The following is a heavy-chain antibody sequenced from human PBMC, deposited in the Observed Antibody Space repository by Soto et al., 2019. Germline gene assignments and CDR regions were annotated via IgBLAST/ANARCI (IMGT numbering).Heavy chain of an antibody. J-gene: IGHJ4*02. Sequence: EASVKVSCKASGYTFTSYDINWVRQATGQGFEWMGWISAYNGNTNYAQKLQGRVTMTTDTSTSTAYMELRSLRSDDTAVYYCARDPPPPDYWGQGTLVTSPQ. CDR2: ISAYNGNT. V-gene: IGHV1-18*01. CDR1: GYTFTSYD. CDR3: ARDPPPPDY.